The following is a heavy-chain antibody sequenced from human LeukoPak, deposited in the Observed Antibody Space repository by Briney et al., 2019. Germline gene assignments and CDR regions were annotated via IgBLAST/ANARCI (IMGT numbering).Heavy chain of an antibody. CDR2: ISSSSSCI. CDR3: ARDLDGYSDNFDY. V-gene: IGHV3-21*01. CDR1: GFTFSSYS. Sequence: GGSLRLSCAASGFTFSSYSMNWVRQAPGKGLEWVSSISSSSSCIYYADSVKGRFTISRDNAKNSLYLQMNSLRAEDTAVYYCARDLDGYSDNFDYWGQGTLVTVSS. D-gene: IGHD5-24*01. J-gene: IGHJ4*02.